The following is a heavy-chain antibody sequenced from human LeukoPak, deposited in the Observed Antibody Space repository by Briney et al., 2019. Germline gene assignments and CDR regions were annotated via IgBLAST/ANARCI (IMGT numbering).Heavy chain of an antibody. V-gene: IGHV3-23*01. Sequence: GGSLALSCAVSGVSFSDYAMNWVRLAPGTGLQWVSSISGSGGSTYYADSVKGRFSISRDNSKNTLSLQMNSLRAEDTALYYCVKGGQRYDFWRFDYWGQGTVVTVSS. CDR2: ISGSGGST. D-gene: IGHD3-3*01. J-gene: IGHJ4*02. CDR1: GVSFSDYA. CDR3: VKGGQRYDFWRFDY.